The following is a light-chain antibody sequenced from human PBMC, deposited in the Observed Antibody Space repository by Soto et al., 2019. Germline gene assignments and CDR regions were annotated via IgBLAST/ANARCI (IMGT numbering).Light chain of an antibody. V-gene: IGLV1-47*01. J-gene: IGLJ3*02. CDR2: RDS. CDR3: CSYTASDIGV. CDR1: SSSIGSNY. Sequence: QSVLTQPPSASGTPGQRVTISCSESSSSIGSNYIYWYQQLPGTAPKLLIYRDSQRPSGVPDRFSGSKSGTSASLAISGLRSEDEADYFCCSYTASDIGVFGGGTKLTVL.